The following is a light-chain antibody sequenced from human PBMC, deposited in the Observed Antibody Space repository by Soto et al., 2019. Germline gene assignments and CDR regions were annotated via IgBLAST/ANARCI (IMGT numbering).Light chain of an antibody. V-gene: IGKV3-20*01. Sequence: GLAQSPATLSLSPGERATLSCRASQSVSSYLAWYQQKPGQAPRLLIFGASSRATGIPDRFSGSGSGTDFTLTISRLEPEDFAVYYCQQYASSPWAFGQGTKVDIK. J-gene: IGKJ1*01. CDR1: QSVSSY. CDR3: QQYASSPWA. CDR2: GAS.